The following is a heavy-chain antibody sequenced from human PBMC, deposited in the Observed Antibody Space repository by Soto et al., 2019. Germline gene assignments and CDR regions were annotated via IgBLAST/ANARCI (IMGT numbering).Heavy chain of an antibody. CDR1: RFTFSSYA. CDR3: ARDRGGMVTASVVWGMDV. V-gene: IGHV3-30-3*01. Sequence: QVQLVESVGGVVQPGKSLRLSCAASRFTFSSYAMHWVRQAPGKGLEWLAIMSYDGTITYYADSVKGRFTISRDNFRDTLHLQMNYLRAEDTAVYYCARDRGGMVTASVVWGMDVWGQGTTVTVSS. CDR2: MSYDGTIT. J-gene: IGHJ6*02. D-gene: IGHD2-8*01.